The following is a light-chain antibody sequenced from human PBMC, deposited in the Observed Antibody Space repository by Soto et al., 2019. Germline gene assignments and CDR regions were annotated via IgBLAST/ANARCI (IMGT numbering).Light chain of an antibody. CDR2: AAS. CDR1: QSISSN. J-gene: IGKJ2*01. V-gene: IGKV1-39*01. CDR3: QQRYSTPVGT. Sequence: DIQMPQSPSSLSASVGDRVTITCRASQSISSNLNWYQQNPGKAPKLLIYAASSLHSGVPSRFSGSGSGTDFTLTSSRLQPEDFATYYCQQRYSTPVGTFGQGTKREIK.